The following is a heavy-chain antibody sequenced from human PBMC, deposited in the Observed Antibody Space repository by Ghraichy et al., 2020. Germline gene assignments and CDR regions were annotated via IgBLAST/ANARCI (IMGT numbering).Heavy chain of an antibody. D-gene: IGHD2-2*01. CDR3: AKDLRYCSSTSCYGISYGMDV. CDR2: ISYDGSKK. J-gene: IGHJ6*02. CDR1: GFNCSNYG. Sequence: GESLNISCAASGFNCSNYGMHWVRQAPGKGLEWVAVISYDGSKKKFADSVKGRFTISRDNSKNTLYLQMNSLRAEDTAVYYCAKDLRYCSSTSCYGISYGMDVWGQGTTVTVSS. V-gene: IGHV3-30*18.